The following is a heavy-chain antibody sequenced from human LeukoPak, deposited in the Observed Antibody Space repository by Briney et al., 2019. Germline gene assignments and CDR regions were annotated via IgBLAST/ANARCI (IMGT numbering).Heavy chain of an antibody. D-gene: IGHD3-16*02. J-gene: IGHJ4*02. CDR3: ARHDSFIPY. CDR2: ISDTGRRT. CDR1: GFTFNDYA. V-gene: IGHV3-23*01. Sequence: GGSLRLSCAASGFTFNDYAMSWVRQAAGKGLEWVSGISDTGRRTLYADSVKGRFTISRDDSKKTVYLQMNTLRAEDTAIYFCARHDSFIPYWGQGTLVTVSS.